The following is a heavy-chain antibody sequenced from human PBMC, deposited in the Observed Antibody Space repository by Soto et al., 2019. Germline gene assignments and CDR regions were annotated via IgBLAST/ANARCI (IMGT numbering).Heavy chain of an antibody. CDR1: GRTFSRYA. J-gene: IGHJ5*02. V-gene: IGHV1-69*01. CDR2: IIPMFGTT. Sequence: QVQLVQSGAEVQKPGSSVKVSCTASGRTFSRYAINWVRQAPGQGLEWMGGIIPMFGTTNYAQKFQGRTTITADDSTSTVHMELTNLKSEDTAVYFCARVGDHTNPWGQGTLVTVSS. CDR3: ARVGDHTNP. D-gene: IGHD3-16*01.